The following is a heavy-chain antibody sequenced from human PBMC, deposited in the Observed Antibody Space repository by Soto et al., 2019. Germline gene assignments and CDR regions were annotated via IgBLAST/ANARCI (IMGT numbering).Heavy chain of an antibody. V-gene: IGHV1-69*01. CDR2: ILPIFDTP. D-gene: IGHD3-3*01. Sequence: QVQLVQSGAEVKKPGSSVKVSCKASGGTFSSYSITWVRQAPGQGLEWMGGILPIFDTPSYAQRFQGRVSITADESTTTAYMELSSLRFEDTAVYYCARGLFAFWSGTFDSWGQGTLVTVSA. CDR1: GGTFSSYS. J-gene: IGHJ4*02. CDR3: ARGLFAFWSGTFDS.